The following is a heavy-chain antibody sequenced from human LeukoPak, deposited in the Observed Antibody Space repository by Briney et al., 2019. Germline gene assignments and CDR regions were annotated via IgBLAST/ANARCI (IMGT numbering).Heavy chain of an antibody. CDR1: GGTFSSYA. V-gene: IGHV1-69*13. D-gene: IGHD4-17*01. Sequence: GASVKVSCKASGGTFSSYAISWVRQAPGQGLEWMGGIIPIFGTANYAQKFQGRVTITADESTSTAYMELSSLRSEDTAVYYCARDYRGNTVTIIEWGQGTLVTVSS. J-gene: IGHJ4*02. CDR2: IIPIFGTA. CDR3: ARDYRGNTVTIIE.